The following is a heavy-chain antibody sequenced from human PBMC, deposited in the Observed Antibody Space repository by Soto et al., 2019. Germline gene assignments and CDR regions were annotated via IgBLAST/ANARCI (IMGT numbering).Heavy chain of an antibody. CDR1: GFSFRSYS. CDR2: ISASDLTR. J-gene: IGHJ4*02. V-gene: IGHV3-23*01. Sequence: GGSLRLSCAASGFSFRSYSMNWVRQAPGKGLEWVSTISASDLTRFYADSVKGRFTISRDNSNNILYLQMNSLRADDTAVYFCAKDRSPGATTWNVYWGQGTLVTVSS. CDR3: AKDRSPGATTWNVY. D-gene: IGHD1-26*01.